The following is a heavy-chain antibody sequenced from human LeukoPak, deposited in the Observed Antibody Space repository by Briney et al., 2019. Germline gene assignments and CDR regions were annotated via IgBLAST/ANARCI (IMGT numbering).Heavy chain of an antibody. V-gene: IGHV3-7*02. CDR2: IKQDGSEE. Sequence: GGPLRLPCAASGFTFSGNWMSWVRQAPGKGLEWVANIKQDGSEEFYVDSVRGRFTISRDNPKNSLYLQMNSRSAADTAVCYCASPAVAGGAFDIWGQGTMVTVSS. D-gene: IGHD4-23*01. CDR1: GFTFSGNW. CDR3: ASPAVAGGAFDI. J-gene: IGHJ3*02.